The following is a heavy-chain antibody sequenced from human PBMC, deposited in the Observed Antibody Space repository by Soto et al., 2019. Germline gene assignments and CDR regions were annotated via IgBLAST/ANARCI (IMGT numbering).Heavy chain of an antibody. V-gene: IGHV4-34*01. D-gene: IGHD3-16*02. CDR3: ARDTGYDYIWGSYRYPAFDY. J-gene: IGHJ4*02. CDR1: GGSFSGYY. Sequence: SETLSLTGAVYGGSFSGYYWSWIRQPPGKGLEWIGEINHSGSTNYNPSLKSRVTISVDTSKNQFSLKLSSVTAADTAVYYCARDTGYDYIWGSYRYPAFDYWGQGTLVTGSS. CDR2: INHSGST.